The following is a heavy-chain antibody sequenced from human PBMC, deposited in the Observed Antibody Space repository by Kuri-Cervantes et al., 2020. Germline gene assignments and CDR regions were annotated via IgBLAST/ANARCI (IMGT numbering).Heavy chain of an antibody. V-gene: IGHV1-18*01. Sequence: ASVKVSCKASGGTFSSYAISWVRQAPGQGLEWMGWISAYNGDINYAQKLQGRVTMTTDTSTSTAYMELRSLRSDDTAVYYCARVDTMIALGFDYWGQGTLVTVSS. D-gene: IGHD3-22*01. J-gene: IGHJ4*02. CDR2: ISAYNGDI. CDR3: ARVDTMIALGFDY. CDR1: GGTFSSYA.